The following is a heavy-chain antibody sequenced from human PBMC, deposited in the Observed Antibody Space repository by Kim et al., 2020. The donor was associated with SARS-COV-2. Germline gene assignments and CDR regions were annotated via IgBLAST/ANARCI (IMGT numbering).Heavy chain of an antibody. Sequence: ASVKVSCKASGYTFTSYAMNWVRQAPGQGLEWMGWINTNTGNPTYAQGFTGRFVFSLDTSVSTAYLQISSLKAEDTAVYYCARESSSSWPGYYYYYGMDVWGQGTTVTVSS. CDR1: GYTFTSYA. CDR3: ARESSSSWPGYYYYYGMDV. J-gene: IGHJ6*02. CDR2: INTNTGNP. D-gene: IGHD6-13*01. V-gene: IGHV7-4-1*02.